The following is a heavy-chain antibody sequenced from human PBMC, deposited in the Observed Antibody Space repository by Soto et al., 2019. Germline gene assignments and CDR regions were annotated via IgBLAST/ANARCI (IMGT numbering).Heavy chain of an antibody. CDR2: IYWDDDK. CDR3: VHSLYHYDNCVHYTYWYLDL. V-gene: IGHV2-5*02. D-gene: IGHD3-22*01. J-gene: IGHJ2*01. CDR1: GFSLETSGMG. Sequence: QITLKESGPPLVKPTQTLTLTCTFSGFSLETSGMGMSWIRQPPGKALEWLALIYWDDDKRYSPSLKNRLTINKHPSKHQVVLTLTNVEAVDTATDYCVHSLYHYDNCVHYTYWYLDLWGRGTLVTVSS.